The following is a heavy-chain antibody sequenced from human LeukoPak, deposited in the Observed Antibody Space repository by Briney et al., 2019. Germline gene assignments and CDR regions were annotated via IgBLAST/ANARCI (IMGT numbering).Heavy chain of an antibody. CDR1: GYTLTELS. CDR3: ATSIAVAGTTNFDY. V-gene: IGHV1-24*01. J-gene: IGHJ4*02. Sequence: ASVKVSCKVSGYTLTELSMHWVRQAPGKGLEWMGGFDPEDGETIYAQKFQGRVTMTEDTSTDTAYMELSSLRSEDTAVYYRATSIAVAGTTNFDYWGQGTLVTVSS. CDR2: FDPEDGET. D-gene: IGHD6-19*01.